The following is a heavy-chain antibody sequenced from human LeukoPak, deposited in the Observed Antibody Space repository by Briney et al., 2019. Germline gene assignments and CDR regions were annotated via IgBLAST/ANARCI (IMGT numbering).Heavy chain of an antibody. V-gene: IGHV4-59*01. CDR2: IYYSGST. CDR1: GGSISSYY. D-gene: IGHD5-18*01. J-gene: IGHJ4*02. Sequence: SETLSLTCTVSGGSISSYYWSWIRQPPGKGLEWIGYIYYSGSTNYNPSLKSRVTISVDTSNTHFSLKLSSVTAADTAVYYCATVWIPLPLLYWGQGTLVTVSS. CDR3: ATVWIPLPLLY.